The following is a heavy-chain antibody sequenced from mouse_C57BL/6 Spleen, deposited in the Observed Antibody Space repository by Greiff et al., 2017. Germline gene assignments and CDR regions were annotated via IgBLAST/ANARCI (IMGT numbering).Heavy chain of an antibody. CDR2: IYPGDGDT. V-gene: IGHV1-82*01. CDR1: GYAFSSSW. CDR3: ARDWTGHYYFDY. J-gene: IGHJ2*01. Sequence: QVQLQQSGPELVKPGASVKISCKASGYAFSSSWMNWVKQRPGKGLAWIGRIYPGDGDTNYNGKFKGKATLTADKSSSTAYMQRSSLTSEYSAVYFGARDWTGHYYFDYWGQGTTRTVSS. D-gene: IGHD3-3*01.